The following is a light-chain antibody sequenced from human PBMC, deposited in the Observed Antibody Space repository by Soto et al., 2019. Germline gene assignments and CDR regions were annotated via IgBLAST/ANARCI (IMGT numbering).Light chain of an antibody. CDR2: DAS. Sequence: DIVMTQSPATLSVSPGERATLSCRASESVSRNLAWYQQKPGQAPRLLIYDASTRATGIPDRFSGGGSGTEFTLTISSLQSEDFVVYYCQQYNSWPPITFGQGTRLEIK. V-gene: IGKV3-15*01. J-gene: IGKJ5*01. CDR3: QQYNSWPPIT. CDR1: ESVSRN.